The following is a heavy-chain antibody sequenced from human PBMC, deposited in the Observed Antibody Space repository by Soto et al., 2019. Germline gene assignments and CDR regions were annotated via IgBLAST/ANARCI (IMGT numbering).Heavy chain of an antibody. CDR1: GGSISSGGYY. CDR3: ARDRGEVVVPAATDYYYMDV. Sequence: QVQLQESGPGLVKPSQTLSLTCTVSGGSISSGGYYWSWIRQHPGKGLEWIGYIYYSGSTYYNPSLKSRVTISVDTSKNQFSLKLSSVTAAETAVYYCARDRGEVVVPAATDYYYMDVWGKGTTVTVSS. D-gene: IGHD2-2*01. CDR2: IYYSGST. V-gene: IGHV4-31*03. J-gene: IGHJ6*03.